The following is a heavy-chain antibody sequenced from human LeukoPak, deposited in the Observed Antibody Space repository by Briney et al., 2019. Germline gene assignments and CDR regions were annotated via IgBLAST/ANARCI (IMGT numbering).Heavy chain of an antibody. V-gene: IGHV4-59*01. J-gene: IGHJ6*03. CDR3: ARDGANCSSTSCYFPGDYYYYYYMDV. Sequence: SETLSLTFTVSGGSISSYYWSWIRQPPGKGLEWIGYISDSGSTNYNPSLKSRVTISVDTSKNQFSLKLASVTAADTAVYYCARDGANCSSTSCYFPGDYYYYYYMDVWGKGTTVTVSS. CDR1: GGSISSYY. D-gene: IGHD2-2*01. CDR2: ISDSGST.